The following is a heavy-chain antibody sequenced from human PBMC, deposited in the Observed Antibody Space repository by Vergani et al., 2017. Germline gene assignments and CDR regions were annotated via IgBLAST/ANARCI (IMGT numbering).Heavy chain of an antibody. CDR1: GFTFSSYG. J-gene: IGHJ3*02. CDR2: ISYDGSNK. Sequence: QVQLVESGGGVVQPGRSLRLSCAASGFTFSSYGMHWVRQAPGKGLEWVAVISYDGSNKYYADSVKGRFTLSRDNSKYTLYLQMNSLRAEDTAVYYCAREAGYSYGEDQYAFDIWGQGTMVTVSS. D-gene: IGHD5-18*01. CDR3: AREAGYSYGEDQYAFDI. V-gene: IGHV3-30*03.